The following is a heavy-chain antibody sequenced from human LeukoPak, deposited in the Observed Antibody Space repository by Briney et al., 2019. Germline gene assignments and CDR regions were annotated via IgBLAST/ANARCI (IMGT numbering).Heavy chain of an antibody. CDR1: GYTFTSYD. Sequence: ASVKVSCKASGYTFTSYDINWVRQATGQGPEWMGWMNPNSGNTGYAQKFQGRVTMTRNTSISTAYMELSSLRSEDTAVYYCARVKGLWFGEPAVSEYWGQGTLVTVSS. V-gene: IGHV1-8*01. CDR3: ARVKGLWFGEPAVSEY. CDR2: MNPNSGNT. D-gene: IGHD3-10*01. J-gene: IGHJ4*02.